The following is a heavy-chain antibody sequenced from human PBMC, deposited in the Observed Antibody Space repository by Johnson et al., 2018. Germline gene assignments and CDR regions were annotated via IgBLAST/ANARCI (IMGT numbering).Heavy chain of an antibody. CDR2: IKRTPDGGTT. CDR1: GFTLRDQY. J-gene: IGHJ3*01. Sequence: VQLVQSGGGLVQPGGSLRLSCAASGFTLRDQYMDWVRQVPGKGLEWVGRIKRTPDGGTTDYAAPVKGRFTISREDSKNMLYLQMNILKIEDTAVYYCTTYWNVGFEWWGQGTMVTVSS. V-gene: IGHV3-15*07. CDR3: TTYWNVGFEW. D-gene: IGHD3-9*01.